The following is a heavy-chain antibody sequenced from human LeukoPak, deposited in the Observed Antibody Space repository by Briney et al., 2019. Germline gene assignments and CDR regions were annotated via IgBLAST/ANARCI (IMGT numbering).Heavy chain of an antibody. CDR1: GFTFSSYS. D-gene: IGHD3-10*01. J-gene: IGHJ4*02. V-gene: IGHV3-21*01. Sequence: PGGSLRLSCAASGFTFSSYSMNWVRQAPGKGLEWVSSISSSSSYIYYADSVKGRFTISRDNAKNSLYLQMNSLRAEDTAVYYCARVQYGSGSYDFDYWGQGTLVTVSS. CDR2: ISSSSSYI. CDR3: ARVQYGSGSYDFDY.